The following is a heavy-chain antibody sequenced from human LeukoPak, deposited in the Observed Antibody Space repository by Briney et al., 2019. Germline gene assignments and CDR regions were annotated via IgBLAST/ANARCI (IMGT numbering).Heavy chain of an antibody. CDR2: ISSSGSTI. CDR3: ARYTDILTGQPPDY. Sequence: PGGSLRLSCAASGFTFSDYYMSWIRQAPGKGLEWVSYISSSGSTIYYADSVKGRFTISRDNAKNSLYLQMSSLRAEDTAVYYCARYTDILTGQPPDYWGQGTLVTVSS. V-gene: IGHV3-11*01. CDR1: GFTFSDYY. D-gene: IGHD3-9*01. J-gene: IGHJ4*02.